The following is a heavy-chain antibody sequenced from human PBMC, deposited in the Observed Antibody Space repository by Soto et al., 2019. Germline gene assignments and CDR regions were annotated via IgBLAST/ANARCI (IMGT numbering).Heavy chain of an antibody. J-gene: IGHJ4*02. CDR3: ARGDSGYDYAFGY. CDR2: IIPILGIA. V-gene: IGHV1-69*02. Sequence: GASVKVSCKASGGTFSSYTISWVRQAPGQGLEWMGRIIPILGIANYAQKFQGRVTITADKSTSTAYMELSSLRSEDTAVYYCARGDSGYDYAFGYWGQGTLVTVSS. CDR1: GGTFSSYT. D-gene: IGHD5-12*01.